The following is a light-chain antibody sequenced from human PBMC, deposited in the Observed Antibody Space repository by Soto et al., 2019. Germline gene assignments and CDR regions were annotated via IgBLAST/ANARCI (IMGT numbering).Light chain of an antibody. V-gene: IGLV2-8*01. J-gene: IGLJ1*01. CDR3: SSYAGINNLGV. CDR1: SSDVGGYKY. Sequence: QSALTQPPSASGSPGQSVTISCTGTSSDVGGYKYVSWYQQHPGKAPKLMIFEVNKRPSGVPDRFSGSKSGNTASLTVSGLPAEAEADYYCSSYAGINNLGVFGTGTKVTVL. CDR2: EVN.